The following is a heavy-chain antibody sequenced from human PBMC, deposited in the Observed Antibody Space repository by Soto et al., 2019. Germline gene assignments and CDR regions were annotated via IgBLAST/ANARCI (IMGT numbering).Heavy chain of an antibody. CDR2: IYYSGTT. CDR3: ARDRPRTIYDSSGYYL. CDR1: GISMSTGGYY. Sequence: QVRLQESGPGLVKPSQTLSLTCTVSGISMSTGGYYWSWIRQHPVKGVECIGYIYYSGTTYYNPSLKSRVTISVDTSKNQFSLKLSSVTAADTAVYYCARDRPRTIYDSSGYYLWGQGTLVTVSS. J-gene: IGHJ5*02. D-gene: IGHD3-22*01. V-gene: IGHV4-31*03.